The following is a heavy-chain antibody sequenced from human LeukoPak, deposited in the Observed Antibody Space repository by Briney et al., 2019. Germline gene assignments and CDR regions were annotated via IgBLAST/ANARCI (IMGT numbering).Heavy chain of an antibody. Sequence: ASVKVSCKASGYTFTSYYMHWVRQAPGQGLEWMGIINPSGGSTSYAQKFQGRVTMTRDMSTSTVYMELSSLRSEDTAVYYCAKDHDGSGSYNYYYYYYMDVWGKGTTVTVSS. CDR3: AKDHDGSGSYNYYYYYYMDV. V-gene: IGHV1-46*01. CDR1: GYTFTSYY. D-gene: IGHD3-10*01. J-gene: IGHJ6*03. CDR2: INPSGGST.